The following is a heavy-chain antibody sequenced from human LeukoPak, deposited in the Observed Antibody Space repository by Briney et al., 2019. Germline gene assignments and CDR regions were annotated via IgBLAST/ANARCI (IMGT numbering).Heavy chain of an antibody. V-gene: IGHV3-53*01. D-gene: IGHD1-26*01. CDR3: AKETSESYSPLEH. CDR1: GVTVTSNY. J-gene: IGHJ1*01. CDR2: IYGGGAT. Sequence: GGSLRLSCAASGVTVTSNYMIWVRQAPGKGLEWVPIIYGGGATYYADSVKGRFTISRDNSKNTLYLQMNSLRAEDTAIYYCAKETSESYSPLEHWGQGTLVAVSS.